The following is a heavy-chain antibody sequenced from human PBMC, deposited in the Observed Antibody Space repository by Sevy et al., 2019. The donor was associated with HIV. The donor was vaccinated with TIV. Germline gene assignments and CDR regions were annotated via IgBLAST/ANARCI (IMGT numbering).Heavy chain of an antibody. CDR1: GYTLTQLS. J-gene: IGHJ4*02. CDR2: FDPEDGTT. D-gene: IGHD3-22*01. V-gene: IGHV1-24*01. CDR3: ATTREYYSDNSGYLDY. Sequence: ASVKVSCKVSGYTLTQLSMHWVRQTPGKRLEWMGRFDPEDGTTIYAQKFQGRVTMTEDTSTDTAYLELSSPRSEDTAVYYCATTREYYSDNSGYLDYWGRGTLVTVSS.